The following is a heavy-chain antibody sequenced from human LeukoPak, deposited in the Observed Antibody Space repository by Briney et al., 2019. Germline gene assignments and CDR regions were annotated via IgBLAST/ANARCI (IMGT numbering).Heavy chain of an antibody. Sequence: PGGSLRLSCVASGFTFSSYWMSWVRQAPGKGLEWVANIKEDESEKYYVDPVKGQFTISRDNAKNSLYLQVNSLRAEDTAVYYCARVLFPFFDYWGQGILVTVSS. CDR2: IKEDESEK. CDR3: ARVLFPFFDY. J-gene: IGHJ4*02. CDR1: GFTFSSYW. V-gene: IGHV3-7*01. D-gene: IGHD3-10*01.